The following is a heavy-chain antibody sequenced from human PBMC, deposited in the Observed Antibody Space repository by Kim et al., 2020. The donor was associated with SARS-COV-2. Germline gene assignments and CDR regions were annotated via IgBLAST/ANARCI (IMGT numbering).Heavy chain of an antibody. V-gene: IGHV4-39*01. D-gene: IGHD3-10*01. J-gene: IGHJ5*02. CDR3: ARLGSYYNFNWFDP. CDR1: GGSISSSSYY. CDR2: IYYSGST. Sequence: SETLSLTCTVSGGSISSSSYYWGWIRQPPGKGLEWIGSIYYSGSTYYNPSLKSRVTISVDTSKNQFSLKLSSVTAAATAVYYCARLGSYYNFNWFDPWGQGTLVTVSS.